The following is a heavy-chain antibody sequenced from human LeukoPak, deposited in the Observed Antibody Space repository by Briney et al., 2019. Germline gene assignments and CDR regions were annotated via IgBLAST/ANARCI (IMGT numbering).Heavy chain of an antibody. J-gene: IGHJ4*02. D-gene: IGHD3-9*01. CDR1: GFTFSSYA. Sequence: PGGSLRLSCAASGFTFSSYAMSWVRQAPGKGLEWVSAISGSGDSTFYADSVKGRFTISRDNAKNSLYLQMNSLRAEDTAVYYCARHYYDILTGYLEIDYWGQGTLVTVSS. CDR2: ISGSGDST. V-gene: IGHV3-23*01. CDR3: ARHYYDILTGYLEIDY.